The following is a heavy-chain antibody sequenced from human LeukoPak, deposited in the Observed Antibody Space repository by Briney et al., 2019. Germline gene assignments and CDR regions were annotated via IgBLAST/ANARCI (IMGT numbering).Heavy chain of an antibody. D-gene: IGHD5-24*01. CDR1: GFTFSSYG. J-gene: IGHJ4*02. CDR3: AKDKDGYNDY. V-gene: IGHV3-30*18. Sequence: GRSLRLSCAASGFTFSSYGMHWVRQAPGKGLEWVAVISYDGSNKYYADSVKGRFTISRDNSKNTLYLQMNSLRAKDTAVYYCAKDKDGYNDYWGQGTLVTVSS. CDR2: ISYDGSNK.